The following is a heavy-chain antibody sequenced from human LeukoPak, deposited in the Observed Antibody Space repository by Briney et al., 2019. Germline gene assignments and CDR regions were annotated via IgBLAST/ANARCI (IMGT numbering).Heavy chain of an antibody. Sequence: SETLSLTCTISGGSMSTSSYYWGWIRQPPGKGLEWIGSIFYSGSTYYNPSLKSRVTISVDTSKNQFSLNLSSVTAADTAVYYCARPATVTTSFFYFDLWGRGTLVTVSS. CDR2: IFYSGST. V-gene: IGHV4-39*01. CDR1: GGSMSTSSYY. CDR3: ARPATVTTSFFYFDL. D-gene: IGHD4-17*01. J-gene: IGHJ2*01.